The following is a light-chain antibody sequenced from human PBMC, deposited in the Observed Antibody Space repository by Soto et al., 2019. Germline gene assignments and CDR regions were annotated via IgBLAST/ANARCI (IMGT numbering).Light chain of an antibody. CDR1: SSDIGGYNY. CDR3: SSYTSSSTGV. Sequence: QSVLTQPASVSGSPGQSITISCTGTSSDIGGYNYVSWYQQHPGKAPKLIIYDVNNRPSGVSNRFSGSKSGNTASLTISGLQAEDEAEYYCSSYTSSSTGVFGGGTQLTVL. V-gene: IGLV2-14*03. CDR2: DVN. J-gene: IGLJ2*01.